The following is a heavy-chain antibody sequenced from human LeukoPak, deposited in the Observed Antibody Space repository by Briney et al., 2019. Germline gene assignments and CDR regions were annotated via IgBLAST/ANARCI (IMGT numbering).Heavy chain of an antibody. D-gene: IGHD3-22*01. CDR3: ARAEYDSSLGFGY. J-gene: IGHJ4*02. V-gene: IGHV3-53*01. Sequence: GGSLRLSCAASGFIVSSDYMSWVRQAPGKGLEWVSVIYSGGSTYYADSVKGRFTISRDNSKNTLYLQMNSLRAEDTAVYFCARAEYDSSLGFGYWGQGTLVTVPS. CDR2: IYSGGST. CDR1: GFIVSSDY.